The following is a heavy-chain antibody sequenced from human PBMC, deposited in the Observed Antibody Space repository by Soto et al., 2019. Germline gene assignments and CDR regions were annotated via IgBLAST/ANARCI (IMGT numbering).Heavy chain of an antibody. CDR3: ARVTLKAGNWFDP. Sequence: SVRVDCGGPADRVTSYYIHGVRQAPGQGLEWMGIINPNGGGTNYAPKFQGRVTMTRDTSNSTAYMELRGLRSDDTAVYYCARVTLKAGNWFDPWGQGTLVT. J-gene: IGHJ5*02. CDR2: INPNGGGT. CDR1: ADRVTSYY. V-gene: IGHV1-2*02.